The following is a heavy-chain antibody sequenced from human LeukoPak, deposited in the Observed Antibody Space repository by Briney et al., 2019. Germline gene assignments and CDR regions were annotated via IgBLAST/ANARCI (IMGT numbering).Heavy chain of an antibody. CDR2: IGGSGSAT. D-gene: IGHD4-17*01. V-gene: IGHV3-23*01. J-gene: IGHJ3*02. CDR1: GFTFRSYA. Sequence: GGSLRLSCAASGFTFRSYAMGWVRQAPGKGLEWVSTIGGSGSATYYADSVKGRFTISRNNSKNTLYLQMNSLRAEDTAVYYCAKDQYGEAFDIWGPGTMVTVSS. CDR3: AKDQYGEAFDI.